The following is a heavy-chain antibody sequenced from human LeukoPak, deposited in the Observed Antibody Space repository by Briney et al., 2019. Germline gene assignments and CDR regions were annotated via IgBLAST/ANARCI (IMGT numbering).Heavy chain of an antibody. CDR1: GFTFSTYG. CDR3: AKGRGAYNYEYNFDY. J-gene: IGHJ4*02. Sequence: PGGSLRLSCAASGFTFSTYGIHWVRQAPGEGLEWVAFIRNDGTDKFYADSVKGRFTISRDNSKNTLYLQMNSLRAEDTALYYCAKGRGAYNYEYNFDYWGQGTLVTVSS. V-gene: IGHV3-30*02. D-gene: IGHD5-24*01. CDR2: IRNDGTDK.